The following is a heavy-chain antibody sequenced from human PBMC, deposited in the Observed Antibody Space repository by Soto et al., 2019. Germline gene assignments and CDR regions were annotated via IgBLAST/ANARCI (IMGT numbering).Heavy chain of an antibody. CDR2: IYYSGST. V-gene: IGHV4-59*01. Sequence: PSETLSLTCTVSGCSISSYYWSWIRQPPGKGLEWIGYIYYSGSTNYNPSLKSRVTISVDTSKNQFSLKLSSVTAADTAVYYCARHSSGWFFDYWGQGTLVTVSS. CDR3: ARHSSGWFFDY. J-gene: IGHJ4*02. D-gene: IGHD6-19*01. CDR1: GCSISSYY.